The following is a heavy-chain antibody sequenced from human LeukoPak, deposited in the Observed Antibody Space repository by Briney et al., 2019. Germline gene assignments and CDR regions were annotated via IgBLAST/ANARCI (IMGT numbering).Heavy chain of an antibody. Sequence: GGSLRLSCAASGFTFSSYSMNWVRQAPGKGLEWFSSISSSSSYIYYADSVKSRFTISRDNAKNSLYLQMNSLRAGDTAVYYCARLYCSSTSCYEEGGFDYWGQGTLVTVSS. D-gene: IGHD2-2*01. CDR3: ARLYCSSTSCYEEGGFDY. J-gene: IGHJ4*02. V-gene: IGHV3-21*01. CDR1: GFTFSSYS. CDR2: ISSSSSYI.